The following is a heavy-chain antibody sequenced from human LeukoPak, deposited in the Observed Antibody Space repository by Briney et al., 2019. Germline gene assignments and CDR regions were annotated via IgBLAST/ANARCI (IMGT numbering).Heavy chain of an antibody. J-gene: IGHJ3*02. Sequence: PSETLSLTCTVSGDSISSGSYYWSWIRQPAGKGLEWIGRIYTSGSTNYHPSLKSRVTISVDTSKNQFSLKLSSVTAADTAVYYCASIYDSSGYQGGYDAFDIWGQGTMVTVSS. CDR2: IYTSGST. D-gene: IGHD3-22*01. CDR1: GDSISSGSYY. V-gene: IGHV4-61*02. CDR3: ASIYDSSGYQGGYDAFDI.